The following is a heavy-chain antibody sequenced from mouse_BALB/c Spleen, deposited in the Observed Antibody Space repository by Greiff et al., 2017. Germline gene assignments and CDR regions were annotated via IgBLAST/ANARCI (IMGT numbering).Heavy chain of an antibody. J-gene: IGHJ4*01. Sequence: VQLKESGGGLVQPGGSLKLSCAASGFDFSRYWMSWVRQAPGKGLEWIGEINPDSSTINYTPSLKDKFIISRDNAKNTLYLQMSKVRSEDTALYYCARTNYYGRRAMDYWGQGTSVTVSS. CDR1: GFDFSRYW. CDR3: ARTNYYGRRAMDY. D-gene: IGHD1-1*01. V-gene: IGHV4-1*02. CDR2: INPDSSTI.